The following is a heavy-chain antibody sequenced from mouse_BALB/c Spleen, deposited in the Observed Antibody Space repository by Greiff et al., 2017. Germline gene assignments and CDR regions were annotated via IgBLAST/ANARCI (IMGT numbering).Heavy chain of an antibody. CDR1: GYTFTSYW. CDR3: ARSDGNLYAMDY. J-gene: IGHJ4*01. Sequence: QVQLQQPGAELVKPGASVKLSCKASGYTFTSYWMHWVKQRPGQGLEWIGEIDPSDSYTNYNQKFKGKATLTVDKSSSTAYMQLSSLTSEDSAVYYCARSDGNLYAMDYWGQGTSVTVSS. V-gene: IGHV1-69*02. CDR2: IDPSDSYT. D-gene: IGHD2-1*01.